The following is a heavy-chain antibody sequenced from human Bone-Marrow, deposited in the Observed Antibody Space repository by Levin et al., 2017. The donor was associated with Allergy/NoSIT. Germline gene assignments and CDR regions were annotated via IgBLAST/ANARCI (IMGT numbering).Heavy chain of an antibody. Sequence: GGSLRLSCAASGFTFSSYAMHWVRQAPGKWLEWVALISYNGTNQYYADSVRGRFTISRDNSKNTLYLQMDSLRPDDTSVYFCARDSLRPGDSSVDWDHNEYFQYWGQGTLVTV. CDR2: ISYNGTNQ. CDR1: GFTFSSYA. V-gene: IGHV3-30*03. D-gene: IGHD3-9*01. CDR3: ARDSLRPGDSSVDWDHNEYFQY. J-gene: IGHJ1*01.